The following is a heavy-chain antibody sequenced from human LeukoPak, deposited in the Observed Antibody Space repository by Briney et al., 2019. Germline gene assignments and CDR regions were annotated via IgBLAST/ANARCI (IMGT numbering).Heavy chain of an antibody. Sequence: GESLRLSCVASGFNFCRYAIQWGRQAPGKGLEWVSGINVSGGRTWYADSVKGRFTISRDNSKNRLYLQMNSLRAEDTAVYYCAKYVSAEGPPYALDVWGQGTTVTVSS. D-gene: IGHD2/OR15-2a*01. V-gene: IGHV3-23*01. CDR1: GFNFCRYA. CDR3: AKYVSAEGPPYALDV. J-gene: IGHJ6*02. CDR2: INVSGGRT.